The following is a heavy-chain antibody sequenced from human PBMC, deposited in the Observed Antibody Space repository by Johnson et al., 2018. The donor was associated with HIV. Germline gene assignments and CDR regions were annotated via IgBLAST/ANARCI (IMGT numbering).Heavy chain of an antibody. CDR3: AKDMAARTFDAFDI. J-gene: IGHJ3*02. CDR2: ISWNGGST. V-gene: IGHV3-20*04. CDR1: GFTFSNAW. D-gene: IGHD6-6*01. Sequence: VQLVESGGGLVKSGGSLRLSCAASGFTFSNAWMSWVRQAPGKGLEWVSGISWNGGSTGYADSVEGRFTISRDNAKNSLYLQMNSLRAEDTALYYCAKDMAARTFDAFDIWGQGTMVTVSS.